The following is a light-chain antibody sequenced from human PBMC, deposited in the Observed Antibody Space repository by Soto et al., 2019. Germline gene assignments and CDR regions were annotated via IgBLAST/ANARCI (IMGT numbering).Light chain of an antibody. Sequence: QSALTQPASVSGSPGQSITISCTGTSSDVGGHNYVSWYRHHPGKAPKLMIYEVSNRPSGVSNRFSGSKSDNTASLTISGLQAEDGADYYCSSYTSSSTWVFGGGTKLTVL. CDR1: SSDVGGHNY. J-gene: IGLJ3*02. CDR2: EVS. V-gene: IGLV2-14*01. CDR3: SSYTSSSTWV.